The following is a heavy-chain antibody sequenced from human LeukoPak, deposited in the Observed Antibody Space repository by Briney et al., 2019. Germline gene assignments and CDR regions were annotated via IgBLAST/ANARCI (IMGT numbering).Heavy chain of an antibody. D-gene: IGHD3-22*01. CDR2: ITNNGRST. Sequence: PGGSLRLSCSASGFTFSRYAMHWVRQPPGKGLEYVSAITNNGRSTYYADSVKGRFTISRDNSKNTLYLQMSSLRAEDKAVYYCASTYSYDSSGYHPFDYWGQGTLVTVPS. CDR1: GFTFSRYA. V-gene: IGHV3-64D*06. J-gene: IGHJ4*02. CDR3: ASTYSYDSSGYHPFDY.